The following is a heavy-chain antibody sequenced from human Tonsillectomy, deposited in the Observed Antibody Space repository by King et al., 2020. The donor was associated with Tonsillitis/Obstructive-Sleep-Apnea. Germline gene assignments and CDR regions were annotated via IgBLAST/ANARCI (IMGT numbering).Heavy chain of an antibody. Sequence: QVTLKESGPTLVKPTQTLTLTCTFSGFSLSTSGVGVGWIRQPPGKALEWLALIYWDDDKRYSPSLKSRLTITKDTSKNQVVLTMTNLDPVDTATYYCAQAEYYYYMDVWGKGTTVTVPS. CDR1: GFSLSTSGVG. V-gene: IGHV2-5*02. J-gene: IGHJ6*03. D-gene: IGHD6-13*01. CDR2: IYWDDDK. CDR3: AQAEYYYYMDV.